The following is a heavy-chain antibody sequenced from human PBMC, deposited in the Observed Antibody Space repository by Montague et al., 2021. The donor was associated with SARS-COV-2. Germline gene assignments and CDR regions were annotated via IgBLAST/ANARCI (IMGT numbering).Heavy chain of an antibody. CDR3: AREGGITIFGVVILYYFDY. CDR1: GGSMRSGSYY. Sequence: TLSLTCTVSGGSMRSGSYYWSWIRQPAGKGLEWIGRIYTSGSTNYNPSLKSRVTISVDTSKNQFSLKLSSVTAADTAVYYCAREGGITIFGVVILYYFDYWGQGTLITVSS. V-gene: IGHV4-61*02. CDR2: IYTSGST. J-gene: IGHJ4*02. D-gene: IGHD3-3*01.